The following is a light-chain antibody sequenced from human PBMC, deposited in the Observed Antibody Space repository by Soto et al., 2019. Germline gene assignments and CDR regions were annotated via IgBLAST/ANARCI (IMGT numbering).Light chain of an antibody. CDR1: HSVRSSY. CDR3: QQYSSSPLT. J-gene: IGKJ4*01. V-gene: IGKV3-20*01. CDR2: GAS. Sequence: EIVLTQSPGTLSLSPGERATLSCSASHSVRSSYLAWYQQKPGQAPRLLIYGASSRATGIPDRFSGSGSGTDFTLTISRLEPEDFAVYYCQQYSSSPLTFGGGTKVEIK.